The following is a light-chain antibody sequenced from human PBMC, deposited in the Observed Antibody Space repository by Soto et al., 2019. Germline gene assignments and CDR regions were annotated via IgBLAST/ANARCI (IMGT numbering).Light chain of an antibody. CDR3: SSYTTSSTLPYV. Sequence: QSALTQPASVSGSPGQSITISCTGSSRDFGYNYVSWYQQHPGKAPKLMIYEVINRPSGVSNRFSGSKSGNTASLTISGLQPEDEAEYYCSSYTTSSTLPYVFGTGTKVTVL. CDR1: SRDFGYNY. J-gene: IGLJ1*01. CDR2: EVI. V-gene: IGLV2-14*01.